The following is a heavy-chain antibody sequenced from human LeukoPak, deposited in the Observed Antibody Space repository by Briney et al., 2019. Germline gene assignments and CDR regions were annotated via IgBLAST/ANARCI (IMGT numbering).Heavy chain of an antibody. CDR2: ISGDGRST. CDR1: GFTIDDYV. J-gene: IGHJ4*02. V-gene: IGHV3-43*02. CDR3: AKPGRDDRGGYYGVDLHY. D-gene: IGHD3-22*01. Sequence: PGGSLRLSCAASGFTIDDYVMHWVRQVPGKGLEWVSLISGDGRSTFYADSVKGRFTISRDNRKNSLYLQMNSLRTEDTALYFCAKPGRDDRGGYYGVDLHYWGQGTLVTVSS.